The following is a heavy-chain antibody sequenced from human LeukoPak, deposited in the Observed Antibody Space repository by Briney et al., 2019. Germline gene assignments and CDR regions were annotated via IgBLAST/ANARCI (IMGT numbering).Heavy chain of an antibody. D-gene: IGHD3-22*01. V-gene: IGHV1-18*01. CDR3: AKMGASSGYSPIDY. CDR1: GYSFTSYG. J-gene: IGHJ4*02. CDR2: ISAYDGNT. Sequence: ASVKVSCKASGYSFTSYGFSWVRQAPGQGLEWMGWISAYDGNTNYAQKLHDRVTMTTDSSTSTAYMELRSLRSDDTAVYYCAKMGASSGYSPIDYWGQGTLVTVSS.